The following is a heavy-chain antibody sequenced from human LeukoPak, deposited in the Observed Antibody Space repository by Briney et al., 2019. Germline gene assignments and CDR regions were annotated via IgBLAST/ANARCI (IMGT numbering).Heavy chain of an antibody. CDR3: ARLGGYYTSFDY. V-gene: IGHV3-21*01. CDR2: ISSSSNYT. Sequence: GGSLRLSCAASGFTFSSYNMNWVRQAPGKGLEWAASISSSSNYTYYVDSVKGRFTISRDNAKNSLYLQMNSLRAEDTAVYYCARLGGYYTSFDYWGQGTLVTVSS. D-gene: IGHD3-3*01. CDR1: GFTFSSYN. J-gene: IGHJ4*02.